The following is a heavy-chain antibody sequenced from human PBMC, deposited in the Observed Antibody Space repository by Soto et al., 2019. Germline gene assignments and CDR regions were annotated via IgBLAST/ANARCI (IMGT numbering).Heavy chain of an antibody. J-gene: IGHJ4*02. Sequence: QAQLQESGPGLVKPSGTLSLTCAVSGGSISSNNWWTWVRQPPGKGLEWIGEIYHSGSTNYIPSLKSRVTISVDKSKNQFSLKLTSVTAADTAVYYCATRFDGLGSYGYWGQGTLVTVSS. CDR1: GGSISSNNW. CDR2: IYHSGST. D-gene: IGHD3-16*01. CDR3: ATRFDGLGSYGY. V-gene: IGHV4-4*02.